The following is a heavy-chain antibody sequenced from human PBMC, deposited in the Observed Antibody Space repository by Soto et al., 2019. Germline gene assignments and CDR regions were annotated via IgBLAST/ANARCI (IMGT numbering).Heavy chain of an antibody. CDR3: AREHQTWIKLGSTGYWFDD. D-gene: IGHD5-18*01. V-gene: IGHV3-30*03. CDR1: GFTFSSYG. CDR2: ISYDGSNK. J-gene: IGHJ5*01. Sequence: GGSLRLSCAASGFTFSSYGMHWVRQAPGKGLEWVAVISYDGSNKYYADSVKGRFTISRDNSKNTLYLQMNSLRAEDTAVYYCAREHQTWIKLGSTGYWFDDWGQGTLVTVSS.